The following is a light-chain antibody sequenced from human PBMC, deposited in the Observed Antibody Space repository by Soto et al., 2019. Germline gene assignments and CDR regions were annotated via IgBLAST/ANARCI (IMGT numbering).Light chain of an antibody. Sequence: DIVMTQSPDSLAVSLGERATINCKSSQSVLYSSNNMNYLAWYQQKPGQPPKLLIYWASTRESGVPDRFSGSGSGTDFTLTISSLQAEDVAVYYCQQYYSIPITFGQGTRLEI. J-gene: IGKJ5*01. V-gene: IGKV4-1*01. CDR3: QQYYSIPIT. CDR2: WAS. CDR1: QSVLYSSNNMNY.